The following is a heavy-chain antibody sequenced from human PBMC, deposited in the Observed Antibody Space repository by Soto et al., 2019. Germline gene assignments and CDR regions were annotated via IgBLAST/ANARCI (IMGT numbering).Heavy chain of an antibody. CDR2: INAGNGNT. D-gene: IGHD6-13*01. V-gene: IGHV1-3*01. CDR3: AREGAAGTFAFDY. J-gene: IGHJ4*02. Sequence: QVQLVQSGAEVKKPGASVKVSCKASGYTFTNYAMHWVRQAPGQRLEWMGWINAGNGNTKYSQKFQGRVTITRDTSASTAYMELSSLRSEDTAVYYCAREGAAGTFAFDYWGQGTLVTVSS. CDR1: GYTFTNYA.